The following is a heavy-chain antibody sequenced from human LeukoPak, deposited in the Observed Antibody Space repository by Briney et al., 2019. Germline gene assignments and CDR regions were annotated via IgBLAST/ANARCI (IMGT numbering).Heavy chain of an antibody. Sequence: KPSETLSLTCSVSGGSISRYYWSWIRQPPGKRLERIGYIYYSGSTNYNPSLKSRVIISVDTSKNQFSLKLSSVTAADTAVYYCARGGIGTAGPVGYWGQGTLVTVSS. V-gene: IGHV4-59*01. CDR3: ARGGIGTAGPVGY. D-gene: IGHD6-13*01. CDR2: IYYSGST. J-gene: IGHJ4*02. CDR1: GGSISRYY.